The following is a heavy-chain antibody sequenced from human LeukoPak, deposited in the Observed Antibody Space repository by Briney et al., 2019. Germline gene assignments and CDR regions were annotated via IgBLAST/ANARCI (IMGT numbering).Heavy chain of an antibody. CDR1: GFTFSIYS. CDR2: ISYSSGHI. J-gene: IGHJ3*02. Sequence: GGSLRLSCAASGFTFSIYSMNWVRQAPGKGLEWVSSISYSSGHIYYADSVKGRFAISRDNAKNSLYLQMNSLRADDTAVYYCARDVTVTTYSRYALDIWGQGTMVTVSS. CDR3: ARDVTVTTYSRYALDI. V-gene: IGHV3-21*01. D-gene: IGHD4-17*01.